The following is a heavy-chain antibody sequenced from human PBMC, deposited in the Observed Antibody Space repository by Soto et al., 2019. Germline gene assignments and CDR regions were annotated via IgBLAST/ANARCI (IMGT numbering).Heavy chain of an antibody. CDR3: ARVLMGYYGSGSLDY. Sequence: QVQLQESGPGLVKPSQTLSLTCTVSGGSISSGDYYWSWIRQPPGKGLEWIGYIYYSGSTYYNPSLTSRVTISVDTSKNQFSLKLSSVTAADTAVYYCARVLMGYYGSGSLDYWGQGTLVTVSS. J-gene: IGHJ4*02. D-gene: IGHD3-10*01. CDR2: IYYSGST. V-gene: IGHV4-30-4*01. CDR1: GGSISSGDYY.